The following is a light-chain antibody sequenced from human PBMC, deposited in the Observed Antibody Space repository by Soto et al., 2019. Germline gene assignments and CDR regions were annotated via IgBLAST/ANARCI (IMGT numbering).Light chain of an antibody. V-gene: IGLV2-11*01. CDR3: CSYATAFYV. Sequence: QSVLTQPRSVSGSPGQSVTISCSGPTIDVDSSNYVSRYQQHPGKAPNHMIYDVSERPSGVPDRFSGSKSGSTASLTISGLQAEDEADYYCCSYATAFYVFGSGTKVTVL. CDR1: TIDVDSSNY. J-gene: IGLJ1*01. CDR2: DVS.